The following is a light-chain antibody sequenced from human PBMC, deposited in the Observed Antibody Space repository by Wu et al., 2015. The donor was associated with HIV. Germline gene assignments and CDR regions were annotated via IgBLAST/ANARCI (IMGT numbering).Light chain of an antibody. Sequence: DIQMTQSPSTLSASVGDRVTITCRASQTTSTWLAWYQQKSGKAPKLLMYKASTLEGGVPSRFSGSGSGTEFTLTISSLQPDDFATYYCQQYSDFPYTFGPGTKLEIK. V-gene: IGKV1-5*03. CDR3: QQYSDFPYT. CDR2: KAS. CDR1: QTTSTW. J-gene: IGKJ2*01.